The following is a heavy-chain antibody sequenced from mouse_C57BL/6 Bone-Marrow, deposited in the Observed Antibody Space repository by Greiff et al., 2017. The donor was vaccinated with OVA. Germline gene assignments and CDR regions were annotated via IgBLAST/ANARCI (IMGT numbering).Heavy chain of an antibody. Sequence: QVQLQQSGAELVRPGASVKLSCKASGYTFTDYYINWVKQRPGQGLEWIARIYPGSGNTYYNEKFKGKATLTAEKSSSTAYMQLSSLTSEDSAVYFCARLHYYDYAMDYWGQGTSVTVSS. D-gene: IGHD2-1*01. J-gene: IGHJ4*01. CDR2: IYPGSGNT. V-gene: IGHV1-76*01. CDR1: GYTFTDYY. CDR3: ARLHYYDYAMDY.